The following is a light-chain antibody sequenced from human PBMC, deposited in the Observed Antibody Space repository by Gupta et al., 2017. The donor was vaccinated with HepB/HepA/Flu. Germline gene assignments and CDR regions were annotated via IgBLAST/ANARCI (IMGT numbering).Light chain of an antibody. CDR3: QVGDRSSDHTNWV. V-gene: IGLV3-21*03. CDR2: DDS. J-gene: IGLJ3*02. Sequence: SSVLTQPPSVSVAPGKTARITCGGNNIGSKSVHWYQQKPGQAPSLVVFDDSDRPSGTPERYSGSDSGKTATMTISRVEAGDEADYYCQVGDRSSDHTNWVFGGGTKLTVL. CDR1: NIGSKS.